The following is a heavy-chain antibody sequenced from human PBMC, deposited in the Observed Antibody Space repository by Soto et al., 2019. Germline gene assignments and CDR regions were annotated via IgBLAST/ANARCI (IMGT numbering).Heavy chain of an antibody. J-gene: IGHJ6*02. CDR1: GGSISSGGYY. Sequence: PSETLSLTCTVSGGSISSGGYYWSWVRQHPGKGLEWIGYIDYSGSAYYNPSLKSRVTISVDLSRNQFSLKVNSVTAADTAVYYCARRLRCTNGVCYTGRYYYYGMDVWGQGTTVTVSS. CDR3: ARRLRCTNGVCYTGRYYYYGMDV. D-gene: IGHD2-8*01. V-gene: IGHV4-31*03. CDR2: IDYSGSA.